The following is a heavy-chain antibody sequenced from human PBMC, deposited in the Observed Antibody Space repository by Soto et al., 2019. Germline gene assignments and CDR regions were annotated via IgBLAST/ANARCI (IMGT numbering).Heavy chain of an antibody. Sequence: QVQLMQSGPEVKEPGASVNLSCKASGYTFSSSYIHWVRQAPGQGLEWMGIMNPSGDRTNYAQNFQGRVTMTRDTATSTVYMELSCLTFEDTAVYYCARGRGYSGDDLQEDGFDIWGQGTMVTVS. J-gene: IGHJ3*02. V-gene: IGHV1-46*01. D-gene: IGHD5-12*01. CDR2: MNPSGDRT. CDR3: ARGRGYSGDDLQEDGFDI. CDR1: GYTFSSSY.